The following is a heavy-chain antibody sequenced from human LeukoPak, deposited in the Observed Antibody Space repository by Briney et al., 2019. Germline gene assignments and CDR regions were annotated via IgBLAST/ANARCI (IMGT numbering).Heavy chain of an antibody. Sequence: GESLKISCKGSGYSFTCYWIGWVRQMPGKGLEWMGIIYPGDSDTRYSPSFQGQVTIPADKSISTAYLQWSSLKASDTAMYYCARLDGYSFGSTFFFDYWGQGTLVTVSS. J-gene: IGHJ4*02. CDR1: GYSFTCYW. CDR2: IYPGDSDT. V-gene: IGHV5-51*01. CDR3: ARLDGYSFGSTFFFDY. D-gene: IGHD5-18*01.